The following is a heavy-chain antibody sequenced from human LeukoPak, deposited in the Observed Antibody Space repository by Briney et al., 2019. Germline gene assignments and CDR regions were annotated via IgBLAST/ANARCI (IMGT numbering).Heavy chain of an antibody. Sequence: PGGSLRLSCVASGFTFSNCAMNWVRQAPGMGLEWVSTISGGGGSTYYTDSVKGRFIISRDNSKNTVYLQTNSLRAEDTAVYYCARRNSGWSLEPMYVWGQGTTVIVSS. D-gene: IGHD6-19*01. J-gene: IGHJ6*02. V-gene: IGHV3-23*01. CDR3: ARRNSGWSLEPMYV. CDR1: GFTFSNCA. CDR2: ISGGGGST.